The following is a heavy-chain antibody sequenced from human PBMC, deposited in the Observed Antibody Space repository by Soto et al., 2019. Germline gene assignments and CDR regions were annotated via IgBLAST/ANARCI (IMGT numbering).Heavy chain of an antibody. J-gene: IGHJ4*02. V-gene: IGHV3-9*01. CDR1: GFTFDDSA. Sequence: GGSLRLSCAASGFTFDDSAMHWVRQGPGKSLEWVSGISWNSGTVVYADSVKGRFTISRDNAKNSLYLQMNSLRAEDTALYYCAQDLLSDIVLVPPRAPRYFEKWGQGALVTVSS. CDR2: ISWNSGTV. D-gene: IGHD2-2*01. CDR3: AQDLLSDIVLVPPRAPRYFEK.